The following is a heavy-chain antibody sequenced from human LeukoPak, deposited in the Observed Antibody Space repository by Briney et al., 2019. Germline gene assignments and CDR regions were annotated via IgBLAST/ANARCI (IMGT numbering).Heavy chain of an antibody. CDR3: AKSSSWYEVIGY. CDR1: GFTFSSYS. Sequence: KPGGSLRLSCAASGFTFSSYSMNWVRQAPGKGLEWVSSISSSSSYIYYADSVKGRFTISRDNAKNSLYLQMNSLRAEVTAVYYCAKSSSWYEVIGYWGQGTLVTVSS. CDR2: ISSSSSYI. J-gene: IGHJ4*02. D-gene: IGHD6-13*01. V-gene: IGHV3-21*01.